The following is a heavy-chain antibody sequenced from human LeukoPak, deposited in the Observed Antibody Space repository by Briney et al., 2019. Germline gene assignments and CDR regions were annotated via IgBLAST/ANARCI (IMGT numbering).Heavy chain of an antibody. V-gene: IGHV1-18*01. CDR1: GYTFTSYG. Sequence: ASVKVSCKASGYTFTSYGISWVRQAPGQGLEWMGWISAYNGNTNYAQRLQGRVTMTTDTSTSTAYMELRSLRSDDTAVYYCARDRPRWFGELLYPFFDYWGQGTLVTVSS. CDR3: ARDRPRWFGELLYPFFDY. D-gene: IGHD3-10*01. CDR2: ISAYNGNT. J-gene: IGHJ4*02.